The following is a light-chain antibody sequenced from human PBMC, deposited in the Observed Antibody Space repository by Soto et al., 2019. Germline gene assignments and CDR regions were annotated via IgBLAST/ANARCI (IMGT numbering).Light chain of an antibody. J-gene: IGKJ4*01. CDR1: QSVSGD. V-gene: IGKV3-15*01. CDR2: GAS. Sequence: ETVLTQSPATLSLSPGERATLSCRASQSVSGDLAWYHQRPGQAPRLLVSGASTRATGIPARFSGSGSGTEFTLTISSLQSEDFGVYYCQQYNNWPLTFGGGTKVDIK. CDR3: QQYNNWPLT.